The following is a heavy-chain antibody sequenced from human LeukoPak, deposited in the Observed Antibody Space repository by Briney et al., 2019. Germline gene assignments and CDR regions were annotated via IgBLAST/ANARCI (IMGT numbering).Heavy chain of an antibody. Sequence: QSVGSLRLSCAASGLTVSSNYMSWVRQAPGKGLEWVSVIYSGGSTYYADSVKSRFTISRDNSKNTLYLQMNSLRAEDTAVYYCAGGRTGSGMDVWGKGTTVTVSS. D-gene: IGHD3/OR15-3a*01. J-gene: IGHJ6*04. CDR1: GLTVSSNY. CDR3: AGGRTGSGMDV. CDR2: IYSGGST. V-gene: IGHV3-53*01.